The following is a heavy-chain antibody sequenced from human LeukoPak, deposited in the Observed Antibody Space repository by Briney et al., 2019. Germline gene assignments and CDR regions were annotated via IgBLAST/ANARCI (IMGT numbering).Heavy chain of an antibody. J-gene: IGHJ4*02. D-gene: IGHD3-22*01. V-gene: IGHV3-30*04. Sequence: GGSLRLSCAASGFTFSSYAMHWVRQAPGKGLEWVAVISYDGSNKYYADSVKSRFTISRDNSKNTLYLQMNSLRAEDTAVYYCAKDSRRRKTYCYDSSGLYYFDYWGQGTLVTVSS. CDR3: AKDSRRRKTYCYDSSGLYYFDY. CDR1: GFTFSSYA. CDR2: ISYDGSNK.